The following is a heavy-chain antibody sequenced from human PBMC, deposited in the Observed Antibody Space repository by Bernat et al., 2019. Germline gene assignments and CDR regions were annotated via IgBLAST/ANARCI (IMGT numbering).Heavy chain of an antibody. D-gene: IGHD3-3*01. CDR2: IWYDGSNK. CDR1: GFTFSSYG. J-gene: IGHJ6*03. Sequence: QVQLVESGGGVVQPGRSLRLSCAASGFTFSSYGMHWVRQAPGKGLEGVAVIWYDGSNKYYADSVKGRFTISRDNSKNTLYLQMNSLGAEDTAVYYCARDSRFSGVYYMDVWGKGTTVTVSS. V-gene: IGHV3-33*01. CDR3: ARDSRFSGVYYMDV.